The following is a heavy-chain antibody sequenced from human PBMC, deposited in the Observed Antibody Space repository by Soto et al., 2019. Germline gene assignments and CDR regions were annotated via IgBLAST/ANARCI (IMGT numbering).Heavy chain of an antibody. J-gene: IGHJ4*02. CDR2: IYYSGST. D-gene: IGHD6-19*01. CDR1: GGSISSYY. CDR3: ARGRDLNSGWYIYFDY. Sequence: SETLSLTCTVSGGSISSYYWSWIRQPPGKGLEWIGYIYYSGSTNYNPSLKSRVTISVDTSKNQFSLKLSSVTAADTAVYYCARGRDLNSGWYIYFDYWGQGTLVTVSS. V-gene: IGHV4-59*01.